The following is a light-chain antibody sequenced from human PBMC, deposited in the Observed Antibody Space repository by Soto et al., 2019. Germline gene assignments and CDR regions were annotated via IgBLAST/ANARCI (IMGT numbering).Light chain of an antibody. CDR3: QQYNNWPSWT. J-gene: IGKJ1*01. V-gene: IGKV3-11*01. Sequence: IVLTQAPATLSLSAGERATLSCRASQSVSSHLAWYQQKPGQAPRLLIYDASNRATGIPDRFSGSGSGTDFTLTISRLEPEDFAIYYCQQYNNWPSWTFGQGTKVDIK. CDR1: QSVSSH. CDR2: DAS.